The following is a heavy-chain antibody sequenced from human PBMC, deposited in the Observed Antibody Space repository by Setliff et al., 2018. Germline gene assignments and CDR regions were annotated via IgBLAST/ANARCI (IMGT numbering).Heavy chain of an antibody. CDR2: INHSGST. J-gene: IGHJ5*02. CDR3: ARALRSPLGGTAFVPVHFDP. Sequence: PSETLSLTCTVYGASFSDYYWGWIRQPPGKGLEWIAEINHSGSTNYNPSLKSRVTISVDTSKNQFPLTVKSVTEADTAVYYCARALRSPLGGTAFVPVHFDPWGQGILVTVSS. V-gene: IGHV4-34*01. D-gene: IGHD3-16*01. CDR1: GASFSDYY.